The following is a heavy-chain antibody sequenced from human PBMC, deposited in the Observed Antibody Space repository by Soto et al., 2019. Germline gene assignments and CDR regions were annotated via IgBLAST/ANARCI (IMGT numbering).Heavy chain of an antibody. CDR1: GGSFSGYY. CDR2: INHSGST. V-gene: IGHV4-34*01. D-gene: IGHD3-3*01. Sequence: SETLSLSCAVYGGSFSGYYWSWIRQPPGKGLEWIGEINHSGSTNCNPSLKSRVTISVDTSKNQFSLKLSSVTAADTAVYYCARGVDSGTTIFGVVRYYHYYLDVWGKGNPGHRLL. J-gene: IGHJ6*03. CDR3: ARGVDSGTTIFGVVRYYHYYLDV.